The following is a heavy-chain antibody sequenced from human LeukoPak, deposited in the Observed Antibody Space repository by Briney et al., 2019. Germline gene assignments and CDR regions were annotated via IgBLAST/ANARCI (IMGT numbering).Heavy chain of an antibody. CDR1: GGSISSYY. J-gene: IGHJ4*02. CDR2: IYYSGST. Sequence: KTSETLSLTCTVSGGSISSYYWSWIRQPPGKGLEWIGYIYYSGSTNYNPSLKSRVTISVDTSKNQFSLKLSSVTAADTAVYYCARRRGSGWYSRPHEFTDWGQGTLVTVSS. CDR3: ARRRGSGWYSRPHEFTD. D-gene: IGHD6-19*01. V-gene: IGHV4-59*08.